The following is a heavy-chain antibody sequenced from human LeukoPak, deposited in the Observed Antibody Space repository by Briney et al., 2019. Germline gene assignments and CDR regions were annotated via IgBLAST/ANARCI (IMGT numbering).Heavy chain of an antibody. Sequence: ASVKVSCKASGYTFTDYYIHWVRQAPGHGLEWLGWMNVKTGATSSAQKFPGRFTMTRDTSIGTASMEFSSLTSDDTAVYYCARDLKRSRARWENLGFDPWGQGTLVTVSS. J-gene: IGHJ5*02. CDR1: GYTFTDYY. CDR3: ARDLKRSRARWENLGFDP. CDR2: MNVKTGAT. V-gene: IGHV1-2*02. D-gene: IGHD1-26*01.